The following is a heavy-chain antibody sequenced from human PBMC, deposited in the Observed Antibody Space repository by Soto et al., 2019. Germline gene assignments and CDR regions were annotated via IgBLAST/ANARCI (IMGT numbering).Heavy chain of an antibody. CDR1: GYSFTSYW. J-gene: IGHJ6*02. Sequence: PGESLKISCKGSGYSFTSYWIGWVRQMPGKGLEWMGIIYPGDSDTRYSPSFQGQVTISADKSISTAYLQWSSLKASDTAMYYCARQLLWTTVTTGNYYYGMDVWGQGTTVTVSS. V-gene: IGHV5-51*01. CDR2: IYPGDSDT. CDR3: ARQLLWTTVTTGNYYYGMDV. D-gene: IGHD4-17*01.